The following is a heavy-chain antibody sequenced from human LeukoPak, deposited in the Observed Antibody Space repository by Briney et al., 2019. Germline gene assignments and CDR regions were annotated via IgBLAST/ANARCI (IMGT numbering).Heavy chain of an antibody. CDR1: GYTFTSYG. J-gene: IGHJ6*03. Sequence: ASVKVSCKASGYTFTSYGISWVRQAPGQGLEWMGWISAYNGNTNYAQKPQGRVTMTTDTSTSTAYMELRSLRSDDTAVYYCARGGDAWNYYYYMDVWGKGTTVTVSS. CDR3: ARGGDAWNYYYYMDV. V-gene: IGHV1-18*01. CDR2: ISAYNGNT. D-gene: IGHD3-16*01.